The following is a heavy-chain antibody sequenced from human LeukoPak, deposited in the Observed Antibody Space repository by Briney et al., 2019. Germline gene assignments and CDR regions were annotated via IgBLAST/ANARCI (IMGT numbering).Heavy chain of an antibody. J-gene: IGHJ5*02. D-gene: IGHD1-1*01. Sequence: SETLSLTCAVSGGSISSGGYSWSWIRQPPGKGLEWIGYIYHSGSTYYNPSLKSRVTISVDRSKNQFSLKLSSVTAADTAVYYCARRISDDDNNWFDPWGQGTLVTVSS. CDR2: IYHSGST. CDR3: ARRISDDDNNWFDP. V-gene: IGHV4-30-2*01. CDR1: GGSISSGGYS.